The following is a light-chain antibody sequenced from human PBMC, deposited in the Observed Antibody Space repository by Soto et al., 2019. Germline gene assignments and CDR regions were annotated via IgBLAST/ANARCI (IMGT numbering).Light chain of an antibody. CDR2: DAS. Sequence: EIVLTQSPATLSLCPGERATLYCRASQSVSSYLAWYQQTPGQAPRLLIYDASNRATGIPARFSGSGSGTDFTLTISSLEPEDFAVYYCQQRSNWPRTFGQGTKVDIK. J-gene: IGKJ1*01. V-gene: IGKV3-11*01. CDR3: QQRSNWPRT. CDR1: QSVSSY.